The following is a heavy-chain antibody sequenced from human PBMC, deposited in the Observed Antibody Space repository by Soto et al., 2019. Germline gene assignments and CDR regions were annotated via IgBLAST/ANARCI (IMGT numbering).Heavy chain of an antibody. J-gene: IGHJ4*02. CDR1: GYTFTSYG. Sequence: ASVKVSCKASGYTFTSYGISWVRQAPGQGLEWMGWISAYNGNTNYAQKLQGRVTMTTDTSTSTAYMELSSLRSDDTAVYYCASSPHSSSSYYFDYWGQGTLVTVSS. D-gene: IGHD6-6*01. CDR2: ISAYNGNT. V-gene: IGHV1-18*01. CDR3: ASSPHSSSSYYFDY.